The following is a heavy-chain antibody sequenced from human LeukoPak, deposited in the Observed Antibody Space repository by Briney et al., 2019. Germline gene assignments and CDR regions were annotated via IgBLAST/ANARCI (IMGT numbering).Heavy chain of an antibody. Sequence: GGSLRLSCAASGFTFSSYGMHWVRQAPGKGLEWVAVISYDGSNKYYADSVKGRFTISRDNSKNTLYPQMNSLRAEDTAVYYCAKDIESVTSFYYDFWSGYYTRYYGMDVWGQGTTVTVSS. D-gene: IGHD3-3*01. CDR1: GFTFSSYG. J-gene: IGHJ6*02. CDR2: ISYDGSNK. V-gene: IGHV3-30*18. CDR3: AKDIESVTSFYYDFWSGYYTRYYGMDV.